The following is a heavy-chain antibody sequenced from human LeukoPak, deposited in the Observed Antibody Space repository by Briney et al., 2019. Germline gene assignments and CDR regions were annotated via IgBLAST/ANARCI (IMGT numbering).Heavy chain of an antibody. Sequence: GGSLRLSCATSGFSFSNYAMSWVRQAPGKGLEWVSAISGEGVTIYYTDSVKGRFTISRDNSKNTLYLQMNSLTAEDTAVYYCGPREDSTTNAYDYWGQGTLVTVSS. V-gene: IGHV3-23*01. CDR2: ISGEGVTI. CDR1: GFSFSNYA. J-gene: IGHJ4*02. CDR3: GPREDSTTNAYDY. D-gene: IGHD2/OR15-2a*01.